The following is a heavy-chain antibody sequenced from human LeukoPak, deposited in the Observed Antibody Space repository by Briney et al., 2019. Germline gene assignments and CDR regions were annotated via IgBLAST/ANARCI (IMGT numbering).Heavy chain of an antibody. CDR3: ARRGAVAGSYNWFDP. D-gene: IGHD6-19*01. J-gene: IGHJ5*02. CDR2: IYPGDSDT. V-gene: IGHV5-51*01. CDR1: GYSFTSYW. Sequence: GEPLKISCKGSGYSFTSYWIGWVRQMPGKGLEWMGIIYPGDSDTRYSPSFQGQVTISADKSISTAYLQWSSLKASDTAMYYCARRGAVAGSYNWFDPWGQGTLVTVSS.